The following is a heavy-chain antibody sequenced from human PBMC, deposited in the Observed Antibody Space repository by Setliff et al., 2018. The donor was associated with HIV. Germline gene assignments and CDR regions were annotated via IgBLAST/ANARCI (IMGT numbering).Heavy chain of an antibody. CDR2: IKSKTDGGNK. V-gene: IGHV3-15*07. CDR3: AKFTGSLDS. D-gene: IGHD3-10*01. CDR1: GLTFRNAW. Sequence: GGSLRLSCEASGLTFRNAWMKWVRQAPGRGLEWVGRIKSKTDGGNKYHADSVKGRFTISRDNSKNTVYLQMNGLRPEDTAVYYCAKFTGSLDSWGQGTVVTVSS. J-gene: IGHJ5*01.